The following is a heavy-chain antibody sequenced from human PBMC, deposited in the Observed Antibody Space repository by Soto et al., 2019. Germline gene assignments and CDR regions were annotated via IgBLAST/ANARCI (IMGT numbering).Heavy chain of an antibody. CDR3: ARDYSSSPEWLDH. CDR2: ISAYNGNI. Sequence: XSVKVSCKASGYTFTSYAVSWVRQAPGQGLEWVGWISAYNGNIKYAQKFQGRVTMTTDTSMSTAYMELRSLRSDDTAVYYCARDYSSSPEWLDHWGQGTLVTVSS. V-gene: IGHV1-18*04. J-gene: IGHJ5*02. CDR1: GYTFTSYA. D-gene: IGHD6-6*01.